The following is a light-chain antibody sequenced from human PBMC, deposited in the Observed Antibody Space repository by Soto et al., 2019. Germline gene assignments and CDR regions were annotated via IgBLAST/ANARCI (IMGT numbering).Light chain of an antibody. Sequence: DLQMPQSPSPLSASVGHTVTIPFRASLDICTCFAWYQQKPEKAPKVLIYRASHLESGVPSRCSASGAGTEFSLTINSLQADDFATYYCQQYHNYSWTFGQGTKVDIK. V-gene: IGKV1-5*03. CDR1: LDICTC. CDR2: RAS. J-gene: IGKJ1*01. CDR3: QQYHNYSWT.